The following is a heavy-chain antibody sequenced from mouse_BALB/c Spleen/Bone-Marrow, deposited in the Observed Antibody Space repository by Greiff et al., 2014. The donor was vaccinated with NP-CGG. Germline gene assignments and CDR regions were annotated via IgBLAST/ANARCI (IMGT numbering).Heavy chain of an antibody. Sequence: EVQLVESVPELMKPGASVKISCKASGYSFTSYYMHWVKQSHGKSLEWIGYIDPFNGGTSYNQKFKGKATLTVDKSSSTAYMHLSSLTSEDSAVYYCAPLSRYFDVWGAGTTVTVSS. J-gene: IGHJ1*01. CDR3: APLSRYFDV. D-gene: IGHD6-2*01. CDR2: IDPFNGGT. CDR1: GYSFTSYY. V-gene: IGHV1S135*01.